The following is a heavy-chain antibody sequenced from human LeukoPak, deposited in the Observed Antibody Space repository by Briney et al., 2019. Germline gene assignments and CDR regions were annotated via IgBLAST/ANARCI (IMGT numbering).Heavy chain of an antibody. D-gene: IGHD5/OR15-5a*01. CDR3: APLGVSDNYHYMDV. CDR1: GFTFSGSA. Sequence: PGGSLRLSCAASGFTFSGSAMHWVRQASGKGLEWVGRIRSKADNYATAYAASVKGRFTISRDDSKNSLYLQMNSLKTEDTAVYFCAPLGVSDNYHYMDVWGKGTMVTVSS. J-gene: IGHJ6*03. CDR2: IRSKADNYAT. V-gene: IGHV3-73*01.